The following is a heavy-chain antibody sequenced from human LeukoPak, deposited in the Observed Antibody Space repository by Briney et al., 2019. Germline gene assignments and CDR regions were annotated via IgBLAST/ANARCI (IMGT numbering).Heavy chain of an antibody. V-gene: IGHV3-21*01. J-gene: IGHJ4*02. CDR2: ISSSSSYI. CDR1: GFTFSSYI. Sequence: PGGSLRLSCAASGFTFSSYIMHWVRQAPGKGLEWVSSISSSSSYIYYADSVKGRFTISRDNAKNSLYLQMNSLRAEDTAVYYCARDGPYSSGWYDYWGQGTLVTVSS. D-gene: IGHD6-19*01. CDR3: ARDGPYSSGWYDY.